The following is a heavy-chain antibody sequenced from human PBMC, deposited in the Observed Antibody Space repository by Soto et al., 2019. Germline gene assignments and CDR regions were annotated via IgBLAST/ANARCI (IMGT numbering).Heavy chain of an antibody. V-gene: IGHV1-58*02. CDR1: GFTFTSSA. CDR3: GTITIFGVASDY. D-gene: IGHD3-3*01. CDR2: IVVGSGNT. J-gene: IGHJ4*02. Sequence: VKVSCKASGFTFTSSAMQWVRQARGQRLEWIGWIVVGSGNTNYAQKFQERVTITRDMSTSTAYMELSSLRSEDTAVYYCGTITIFGVASDYWGQGTLVTVSS.